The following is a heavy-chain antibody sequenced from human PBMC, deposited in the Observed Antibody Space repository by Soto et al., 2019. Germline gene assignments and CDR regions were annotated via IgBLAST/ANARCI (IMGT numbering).Heavy chain of an antibody. Sequence: ASVKVSCKASGYTFTSYGISWVRQAPGQGLEWMGWISAYNGNTNYAQKLQGRVTMTTDTSTSTAYMELRSLRSDDTAVYYCARTYYDFWSGSYYYYYMDVWGKGTTVTVS. V-gene: IGHV1-18*01. D-gene: IGHD3-3*01. J-gene: IGHJ6*03. CDR2: ISAYNGNT. CDR1: GYTFTSYG. CDR3: ARTYYDFWSGSYYYYYMDV.